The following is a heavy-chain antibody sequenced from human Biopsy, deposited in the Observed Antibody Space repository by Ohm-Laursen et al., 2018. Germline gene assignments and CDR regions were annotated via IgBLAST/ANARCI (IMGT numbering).Heavy chain of an antibody. Sequence: SLRLSYAAPGFPFSDYYMRWIRQAPGKGLEWVSYISSGGTTIYYADSVKGRFTISRDNAKNSLYLQMNSLRADDTAVYYCARDTRWSPYHMDVWGQGTTVTVSS. V-gene: IGHV3-11*01. CDR1: GFPFSDYY. CDR3: ARDTRWSPYHMDV. CDR2: ISSGGTTI. D-gene: IGHD4-23*01. J-gene: IGHJ6*02.